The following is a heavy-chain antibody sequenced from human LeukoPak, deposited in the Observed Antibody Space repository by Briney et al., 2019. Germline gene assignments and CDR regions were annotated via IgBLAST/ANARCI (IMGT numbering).Heavy chain of an antibody. Sequence: VQPGGSLRLSCAASGFTFSNYWMSWVRQAPGKGLEWVGNINQDGNEKYYVDSVKGRFTISRDNAKNSLYLQMNSLRAEDTAVYYCARDRGIHGWFDPWGQGTLVTVSS. D-gene: IGHD3-10*01. V-gene: IGHV3-7*01. CDR2: INQDGNEK. CDR3: ARDRGIHGWFDP. J-gene: IGHJ5*02. CDR1: GFTFSNYW.